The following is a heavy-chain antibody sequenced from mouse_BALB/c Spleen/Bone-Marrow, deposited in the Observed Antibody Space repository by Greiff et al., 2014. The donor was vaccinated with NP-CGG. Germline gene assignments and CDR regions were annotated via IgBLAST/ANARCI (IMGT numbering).Heavy chain of an antibody. CDR2: INPNNGGT. J-gene: IGHJ3*01. CDR3: ARAGYYTFFAY. CDR1: GYTFTDYN. D-gene: IGHD2-3*01. V-gene: IGHV1-18*01. Sequence: VQLQQSGPELVKPGASVRISCKASGYTFTDYNMDWVKQSHGKRLEWIGDINPNNGGTIYNQKFKGKATLTVDKSSSTAYMELRSLTSEDTAVYYCARAGYYTFFAYWGQGTLVTGS.